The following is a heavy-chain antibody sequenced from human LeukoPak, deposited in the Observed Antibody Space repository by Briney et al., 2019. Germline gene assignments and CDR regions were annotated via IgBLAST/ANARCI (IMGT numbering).Heavy chain of an antibody. Sequence: PSGTLSLTCDVSGVSMSHSQWWSWVRQPPGKGLEWIGEIYHSGRTNYNPSLKSRVTMSVDKSKNQFSLSLASVTAADTAVYYCTRLMALEITWWPADYWGPGILVTVSS. CDR3: TRLMALEITWWPADY. J-gene: IGHJ4*02. V-gene: IGHV4-4*02. CDR2: IYHSGRT. D-gene: IGHD2-15*01. CDR1: GVSMSHSQW.